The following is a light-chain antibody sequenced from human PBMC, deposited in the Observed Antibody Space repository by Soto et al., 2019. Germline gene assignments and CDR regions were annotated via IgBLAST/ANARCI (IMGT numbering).Light chain of an antibody. Sequence: EIVMTQSPATLSVSPGNTVPLSCRANQTITSNLAWYQQKPGQAPRLLIYGASTRATGIPVRFSGSGSGTEFTLTISSLQSEDFAVYYCQHYNNWIASFGGGTKVDIK. CDR3: QHYNNWIAS. CDR1: QTITSN. V-gene: IGKV3-15*01. CDR2: GAS. J-gene: IGKJ4*01.